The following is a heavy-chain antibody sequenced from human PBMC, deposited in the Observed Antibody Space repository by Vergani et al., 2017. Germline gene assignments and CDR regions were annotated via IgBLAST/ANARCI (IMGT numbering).Heavy chain of an antibody. CDR2: ISYDGTQK. CDR1: GFTSSYLG. V-gene: IGHV3-30*03. Sequence: QVHLVESGGGVVQPGRSLRLSCVVSGFTSSYLGMHRVRQAPGKGLEWVAVISYDGTQKYYADSVKGRFTISRDNSKSTLYLQMNSLRTEDTAVYYCATKSCGTPGCQIGYFREWGQGTLVTVSS. CDR3: ATKSCGTPGCQIGYFRE. J-gene: IGHJ1*01. D-gene: IGHD2-15*01.